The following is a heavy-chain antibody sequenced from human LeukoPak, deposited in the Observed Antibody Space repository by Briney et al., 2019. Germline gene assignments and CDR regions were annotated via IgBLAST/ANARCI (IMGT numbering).Heavy chain of an antibody. CDR1: GGSISSYY. CDR2: IDHTGGT. D-gene: IGHD2-15*01. V-gene: IGHV4-34*01. Sequence: PSETLSLTCTVSGGSISSYYWSWIRQPPGKGLEWIGEIDHTGGTNYNPSLKSRVTISLDTSKNQFSLKLRSVTAADTAVYFCGSVPTPPYYYFYMDVWGKGTPVTVSS. CDR3: GSVPTPPYYYFYMDV. J-gene: IGHJ6*03.